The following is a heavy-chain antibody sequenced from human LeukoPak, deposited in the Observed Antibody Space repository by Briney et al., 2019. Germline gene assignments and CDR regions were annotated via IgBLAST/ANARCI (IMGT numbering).Heavy chain of an antibody. D-gene: IGHD4-11*01. CDR2: IIPIFGTA. CDR1: GGTFSSYA. V-gene: IGHV1-69*13. J-gene: IGHJ6*02. Sequence: ASVKVSCKASGGTFSSYAIGWVRQAPGQGLEWMGGIIPIFGTANYAQKFQGRVTITADESTSTAYMELSSLRPEDTAVYYCARVNTVRLPPNYYYYYGMDVWGQGTTVTVS. CDR3: ARVNTVRLPPNYYYYYGMDV.